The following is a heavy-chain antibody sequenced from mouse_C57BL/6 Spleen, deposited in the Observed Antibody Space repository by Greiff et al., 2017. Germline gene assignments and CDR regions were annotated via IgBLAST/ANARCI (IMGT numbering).Heavy chain of an antibody. Sequence: QVQLQQSGAELVRPGTSVKMSCKASRYTFTNYWIGWAKQRPGHGLEWIGDIYPGGGYTNYNEKFKGKATLTADKSSSTAYMQFSSLTSEDSAIYYCARGDYDGVGYYAMDYWGQGTSVTVSS. J-gene: IGHJ4*01. CDR2: IYPGGGYT. D-gene: IGHD2-4*01. CDR3: ARGDYDGVGYYAMDY. CDR1: RYTFTNYW. V-gene: IGHV1-63*01.